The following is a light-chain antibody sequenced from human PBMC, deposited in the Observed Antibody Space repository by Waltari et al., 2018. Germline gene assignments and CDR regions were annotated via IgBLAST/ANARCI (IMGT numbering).Light chain of an antibody. J-gene: IGLJ3*02. V-gene: IGLV1-44*01. Sequence: QSVLTQTPSASGTPGQRVTISCSGSSSNIGSNTVNLYQQLPGTAPKLLIYSNNQRPSGVPDRFSGSKSGTSASLAISGLQSEDEADYYCAAWDDSLNGRVFGGGTKLTVL. CDR1: SSNIGSNT. CDR2: SNN. CDR3: AAWDDSLNGRV.